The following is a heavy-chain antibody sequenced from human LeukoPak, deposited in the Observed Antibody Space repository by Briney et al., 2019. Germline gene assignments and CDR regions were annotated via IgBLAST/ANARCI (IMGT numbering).Heavy chain of an antibody. J-gene: IGHJ4*02. CDR1: GGSFSGYY. CDR2: INHSGST. Sequence: PSETLSLTCAVYGGSFSGYYWSWIRQPPGKGLEWIGEINHSGSTNHNPSLKSRVTISVDTSKNQFSLKLSSVTAADTAVYYCARGGGVRGHYFDYWGQGTLVTVSS. D-gene: IGHD3-10*01. CDR3: ARGGGVRGHYFDY. V-gene: IGHV4-34*01.